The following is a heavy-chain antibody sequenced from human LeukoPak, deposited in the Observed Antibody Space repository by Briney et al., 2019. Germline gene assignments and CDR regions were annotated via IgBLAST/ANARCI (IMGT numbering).Heavy chain of an antibody. D-gene: IGHD2-21*01. CDR1: GGSISSYY. V-gene: IGHV4-59*01. CDR3: ARESIDALDY. J-gene: IGHJ4*02. CDR2: IYYSGST. Sequence: PSETLSLTCTVSGGSISSYYWSWIRQPPGKGLEWIGYIYYSGSTNYNPSLKSRVTISVDTSKNQFSLKLSSVTAADTAVYYCARESIDALDYWGQGTLVTVSS.